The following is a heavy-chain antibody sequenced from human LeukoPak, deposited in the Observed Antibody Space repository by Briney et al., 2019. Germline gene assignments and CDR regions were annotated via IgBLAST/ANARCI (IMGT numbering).Heavy chain of an antibody. CDR3: ARRGSGHYFYGLDA. D-gene: IGHD6-25*01. V-gene: IGHV4-59*08. Sequence: PSETLSLTCTVSGDSITSYYWSWIRQPPGKGLEWIGYIYYSGSTNYNPSLKSRVTISVDTSKNQFSLKLSSVTAADTAVYYCARRGSGHYFYGLDAWGQGTTVTVSS. J-gene: IGHJ6*02. CDR1: GDSITSYY. CDR2: IYYSGST.